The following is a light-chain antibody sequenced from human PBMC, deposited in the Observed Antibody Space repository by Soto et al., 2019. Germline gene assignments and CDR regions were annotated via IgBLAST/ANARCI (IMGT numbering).Light chain of an antibody. CDR1: QSVSSN. Sequence: EIVMTQSPATLSVSPGERAALSCRASQSVSSNLAWYQQKPGQAPRLLIYGASTRAPGIPARVSGSGSGIEFTLTISSLQPEDFAFYYCQQYNYWPSFGQGTKLEIK. V-gene: IGKV3-15*01. J-gene: IGKJ2*01. CDR3: QQYNYWPS. CDR2: GAS.